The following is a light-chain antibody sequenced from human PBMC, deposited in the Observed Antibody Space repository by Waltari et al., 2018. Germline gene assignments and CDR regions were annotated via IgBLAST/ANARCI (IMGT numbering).Light chain of an antibody. V-gene: IGKV3D-15*01. CDR2: TAS. J-gene: IGKJ2*02. Sequence: EIVMTQSPATLSVSPGERVTLSCRASQYIGTNLAWYQQKPGQAPRLHIYTASTRATGIPARFSGSGSETDFTLTISGLQSEDFAVYYCEQYNNWPPCTFGQGTRLEI. CDR3: EQYNNWPPCT. CDR1: QYIGTN.